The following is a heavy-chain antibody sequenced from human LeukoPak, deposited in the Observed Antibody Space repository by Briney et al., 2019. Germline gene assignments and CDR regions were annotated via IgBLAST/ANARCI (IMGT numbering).Heavy chain of an antibody. D-gene: IGHD2-2*01. J-gene: IGHJ2*01. Sequence: QPSETLSLTCTVSGGSISSYYWSWIRQPPGKGLEWIGYIYYSGSTNYNPSLKSRVTISVDTSKNQFSLKLSSVTAADTAVYYCARDGVVPAAKGPFDLWGRGTLVTVSS. V-gene: IGHV4-59*01. CDR1: GGSISSYY. CDR3: ARDGVVPAAKGPFDL. CDR2: IYYSGST.